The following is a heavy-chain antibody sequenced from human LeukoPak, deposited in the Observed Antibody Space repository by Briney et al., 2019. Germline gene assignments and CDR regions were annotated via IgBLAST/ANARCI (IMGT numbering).Heavy chain of an antibody. CDR1: GFTFSSYG. J-gene: IGHJ4*02. CDR3: ANGLGIHCSGGSCYSHYFDY. V-gene: IGHV3-30*18. Sequence: GGSLRLSCAASGFTFSSYGMHWVRQAPGKGLEWVAVISYDGSNKYYADSVKGRFTISRDNSKNTLYLQMNSLRAEDTAVYYCANGLGIHCSGGSCYSHYFDYWGQGTLVTVSS. D-gene: IGHD2-15*01. CDR2: ISYDGSNK.